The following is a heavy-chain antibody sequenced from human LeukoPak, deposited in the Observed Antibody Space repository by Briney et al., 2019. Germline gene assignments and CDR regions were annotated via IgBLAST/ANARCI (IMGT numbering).Heavy chain of an antibody. V-gene: IGHV3-30-3*01. CDR1: GFTFSSYA. CDR2: ISYVGSNK. CDR3: ARVTQGGWYFDY. Sequence: GGSLRLSCAASGFTFSSYAMHWVRQAPGKGLEWVAVISYVGSNKYYADSVKGRFTISRDNSKNTLYLPMNSLRAEDTAVYYCARVTQGGWYFDYWGQGTLVTVSS. D-gene: IGHD2-15*01. J-gene: IGHJ4*02.